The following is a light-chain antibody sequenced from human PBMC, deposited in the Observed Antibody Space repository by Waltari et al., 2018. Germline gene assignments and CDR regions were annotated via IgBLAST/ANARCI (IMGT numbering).Light chain of an antibody. CDR2: GAS. J-gene: IGKJ1*01. Sequence: EIVLTQSPGTLSLSPGERATLSCRASQSIGRYLAWYQQKPDQAPRLLIYGASSRATGIPDRFSGSGSGTDFSLTISRLETEDFAVYYCQNHERLPATFGQGTKVEIK. V-gene: IGKV3-20*01. CDR1: QSIGRY. CDR3: QNHERLPAT.